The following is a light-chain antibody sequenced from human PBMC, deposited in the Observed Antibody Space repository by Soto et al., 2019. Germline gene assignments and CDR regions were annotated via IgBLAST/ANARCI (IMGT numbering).Light chain of an antibody. Sequence: QPVLTQPLSASGTPGQRVTISCSGSSSTIGSNYVYWYQQLPGTAPKLLIYRNNQRPSGVPDRFSGSKTGTSGSLAISGLRPEDEADYYCVAWDDNLTGWVFGGGTKLTVL. CDR3: VAWDDNLTGWV. CDR2: RNN. V-gene: IGLV1-47*01. J-gene: IGLJ3*02. CDR1: SSTIGSNY.